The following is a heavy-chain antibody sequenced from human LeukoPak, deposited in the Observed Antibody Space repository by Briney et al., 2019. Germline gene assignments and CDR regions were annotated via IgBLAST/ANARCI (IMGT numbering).Heavy chain of an antibody. CDR3: ARGMKDYTSSIGY. Sequence: PSETLSLTCTVSGGSISSSSYYWGWIRQPPGKGLEWIGSIYYSGSTYYNPSLKSRVTISVDTSKNHFSLILTSVTAADTAVYYCARGMKDYTSSIGYWGQGTLVTVPS. J-gene: IGHJ4*02. D-gene: IGHD2-2*02. CDR2: IYYSGST. V-gene: IGHV4-39*02. CDR1: GGSISSSSYY.